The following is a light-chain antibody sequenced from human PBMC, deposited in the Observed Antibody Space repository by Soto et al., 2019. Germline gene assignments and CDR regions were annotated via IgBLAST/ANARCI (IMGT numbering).Light chain of an antibody. J-gene: IGKJ4*02. CDR1: QSVSSD. CDR3: QQYNDWPLT. V-gene: IGKV3-15*01. CDR2: GAF. Sequence: EIGMTQSAATLSMFPGERATLSCRASQSVSSDLGWYQQKPGQAPRLLIHGAFIRAAGVPARFSGSGSGTEFTLTISSLQSEDSAVYYCQQYNDWPLTFGGGTKVDIK.